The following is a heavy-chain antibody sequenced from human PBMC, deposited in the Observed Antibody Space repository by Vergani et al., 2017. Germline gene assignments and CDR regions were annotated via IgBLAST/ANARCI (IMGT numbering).Heavy chain of an antibody. CDR1: GGSISSSNW. Sequence: QVQLQESGPGLVKPSGTLSLTCAVSGGSISSSNWWSWVRQPPGKGLEWIGYIYYSGSTNYNPSLKSRVTISVDTSKNQFSLKLSSVTAADTAVYYCARHSFVPPYYDFWSGYYSDRYYGMDVWGQGTTVTVSS. V-gene: IGHV4-4*02. CDR2: IYYSGST. CDR3: ARHSFVPPYYDFWSGYYSDRYYGMDV. J-gene: IGHJ6*02. D-gene: IGHD3-3*01.